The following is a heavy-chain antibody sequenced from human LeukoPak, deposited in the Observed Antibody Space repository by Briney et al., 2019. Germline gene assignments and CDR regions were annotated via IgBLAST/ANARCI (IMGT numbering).Heavy chain of an antibody. CDR1: GYTFTNYY. V-gene: IGHV1-46*01. CDR3: ARDGASGFGFNWFDP. Sequence: ASVKVSCKAFGYTFTNYYTHWVRQAPGQGLEWMGIINPISGGTSYAPKFRGRVTMHRDMSTGTVYMELTSLRSEDPALYYCARDGASGFGFNWFDPWGQGTLVTVSS. CDR2: INPISGGT. J-gene: IGHJ5*02. D-gene: IGHD1-26*01.